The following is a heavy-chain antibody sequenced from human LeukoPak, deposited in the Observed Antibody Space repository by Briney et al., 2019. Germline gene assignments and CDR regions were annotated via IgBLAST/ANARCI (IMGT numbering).Heavy chain of an antibody. CDR3: ARPEYRYGYILDY. J-gene: IGHJ4*02. Sequence: ASVKVSCKASGYTFTGHYIHRVRQAPGQGLGWMGWIKPDSGATNYAQKFQGRVTMTRDTSISTAHMELSRLTSDDTAVYYCARPEYRYGYILDYWGQGTLVTVSS. CDR2: IKPDSGAT. CDR1: GYTFTGHY. D-gene: IGHD5-18*01. V-gene: IGHV1-2*02.